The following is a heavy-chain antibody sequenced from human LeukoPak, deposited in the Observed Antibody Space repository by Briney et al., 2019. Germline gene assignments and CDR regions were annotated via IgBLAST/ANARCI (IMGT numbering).Heavy chain of an antibody. CDR3: GRGYDSSGYYNTRNIDY. Sequence: SETLSLTCAVYGGSFSGYSWSWIRQPPGKGLEWIGEINHSGSTNYNPSLESRVTISVDTSKNQFSLKLNSVTAADTAVYYCGRGYDSSGYYNTRNIDYWGQGTLVTVSS. V-gene: IGHV4-34*01. J-gene: IGHJ4*02. CDR1: GGSFSGYS. CDR2: INHSGST. D-gene: IGHD3-22*01.